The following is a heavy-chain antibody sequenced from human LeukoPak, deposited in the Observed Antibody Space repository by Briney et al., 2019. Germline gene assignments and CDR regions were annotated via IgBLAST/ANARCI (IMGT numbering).Heavy chain of an antibody. CDR1: GGSFSGYY. Sequence: SSETLSLTCAVYGGSFSGYYWSWIRQPPGKGLEWIGEINHSGSTNYNPSLKSRVTISVDTSKNQFSLKLSSVTAADTAVYYCAGGRLRYFDYWGQGTLVTVSS. CDR2: INHSGST. D-gene: IGHD4-17*01. CDR3: AGGRLRYFDY. V-gene: IGHV4-34*01. J-gene: IGHJ4*02.